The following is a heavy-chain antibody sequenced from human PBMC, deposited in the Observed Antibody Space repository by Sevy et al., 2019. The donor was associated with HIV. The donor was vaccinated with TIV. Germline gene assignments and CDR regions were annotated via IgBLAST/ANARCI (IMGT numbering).Heavy chain of an antibody. CDR1: GGSVSSGSYY. J-gene: IGHJ4*02. V-gene: IGHV4-61*01. CDR2: IYYSGST. D-gene: IGHD2-15*01. Sequence: SETLSLTCTVSGGSVSSGSYYWSWIRQPPGKGLEWIGYIYYSGSTNYNPSLKSRVTISVDTSKNQFSLKLSSVTAADTAVYYCAISPGYCSGGSCSFDNWGQGTLVTVSS. CDR3: AISPGYCSGGSCSFDN.